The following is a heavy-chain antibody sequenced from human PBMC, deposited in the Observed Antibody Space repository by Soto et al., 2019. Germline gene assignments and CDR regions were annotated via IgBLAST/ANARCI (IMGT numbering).Heavy chain of an antibody. J-gene: IGHJ4*01. V-gene: IGHV4-34*01. Sequence: SETLSLTCAVFGGSFDGYSWTWIRQPPGGGLEWIGEITPSGNPNYNPSLKSRVAIAVDKSRNQFSLNLTSVTAADTSIYYCARGRSFGDFAHWGQGTMVTVSS. CDR1: GGSFDGYS. D-gene: IGHD4-17*01. CDR3: ARGRSFGDFAH. CDR2: ITPSGNP.